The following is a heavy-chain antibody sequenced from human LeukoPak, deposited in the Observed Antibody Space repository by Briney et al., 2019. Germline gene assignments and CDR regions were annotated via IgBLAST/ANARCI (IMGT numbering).Heavy chain of an antibody. J-gene: IGHJ4*02. CDR3: APRAVEMTTTKGY. CDR1: GFTFSRYA. Sequence: GSLRLSCAASGFTFSRYAMNWVRQAPGKGLEWVSVISDSAARAYYADSVKGRFTISRDNSKNILYLQMNSLRAEDTAVYYCAPRAVEMTTTKGYWGQGTLVTVSS. D-gene: IGHD5-24*01. CDR2: ISDSAARA. V-gene: IGHV3-23*01.